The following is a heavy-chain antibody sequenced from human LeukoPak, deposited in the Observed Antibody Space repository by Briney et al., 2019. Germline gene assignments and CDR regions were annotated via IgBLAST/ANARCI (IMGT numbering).Heavy chain of an antibody. CDR1: GFTFSSYW. Sequence: GGSLRLPCAASGFTFSSYWMSWVRQAPGKGLEWVANIKQDGSEKYYVDSVKGRFTISRDNAKNSLYLQMNSLRAEDTAVYYCARVHCGGDCYSVYYYYYGMDVWGQGTTVTVSS. J-gene: IGHJ6*02. D-gene: IGHD2-21*02. CDR3: ARVHCGGDCYSVYYYYYGMDV. CDR2: IKQDGSEK. V-gene: IGHV3-7*01.